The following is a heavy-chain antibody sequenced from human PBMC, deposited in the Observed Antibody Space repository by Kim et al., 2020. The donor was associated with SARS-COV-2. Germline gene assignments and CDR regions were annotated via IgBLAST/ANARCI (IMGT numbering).Heavy chain of an antibody. D-gene: IGHD3-9*01. CDR1: GYTFTTYS. V-gene: IGHV1-3*01. J-gene: IGHJ4*02. CDR2: INAGNGNT. Sequence: ASVKVSCKASGYTFTTYSLHWVRQAPGQRLEWMGWINAGNGNTEYSQKFQGRVTITRDTSASTAYMELSSLRSEDTAVYYCARIHYDILTGYSFFDYWCQ. CDR3: ARIHYDILTGYSFFDY.